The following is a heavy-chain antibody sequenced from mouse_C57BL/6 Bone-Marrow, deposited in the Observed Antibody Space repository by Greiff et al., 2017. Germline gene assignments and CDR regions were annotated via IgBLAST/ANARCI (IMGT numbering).Heavy chain of an antibody. V-gene: IGHV1-18*01. CDR3: ARGYYGYDGYSMDY. CDR1: GYTFTDYN. D-gene: IGHD2-2*01. J-gene: IGHJ4*01. CDR2: INPNNGGT. Sequence: VQLQQSGPELVKPGASVKIPCKASGYTFTDYNMDWVKQSHGKSLEWIGDINPNNGGTIYNQKFKGKATLTVDKSSSTAYMELRSLTSEDTAVYYYARGYYGYDGYSMDYWGQGTSITVSS.